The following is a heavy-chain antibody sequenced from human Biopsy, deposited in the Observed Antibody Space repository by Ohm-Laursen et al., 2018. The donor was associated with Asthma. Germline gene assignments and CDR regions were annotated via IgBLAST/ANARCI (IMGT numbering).Heavy chain of an antibody. CDR2: INQDGREK. CDR3: AKPMLHLNYYDSSGSPTPSGAFDI. Sequence: GSLRLSCAASGFSFSNYWMSWVSQAPGKGLEWVANINQDGREKYYVDSVRGRFTISRDNAKNSLYLQMNSLRAEDTAICYCAKPMLHLNYYDSSGSPTPSGAFDIWGQGSMVTVSS. CDR1: GFSFSNYW. J-gene: IGHJ3*02. V-gene: IGHV3-7*05. D-gene: IGHD3-22*01.